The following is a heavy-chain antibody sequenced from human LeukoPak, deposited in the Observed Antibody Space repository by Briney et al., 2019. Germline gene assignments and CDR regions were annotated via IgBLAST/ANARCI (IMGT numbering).Heavy chain of an antibody. J-gene: IGHJ6*03. D-gene: IGHD2-15*01. CDR2: TRNKANSYTT. Sequence: PGGSLRLSCAASGFTSSDHYMDWVRQAPGKGLEWVGRTRNKANSYTTEYAASVKGRFTISRDDSKNSLYLQMSSLKTEDTAVYYCARWGYCSGGSCYSGGGYYYYMDVWGKGTTVTVSS. CDR1: GFTSSDHY. CDR3: ARWGYCSGGSCYSGGGYYYYMDV. V-gene: IGHV3-72*01.